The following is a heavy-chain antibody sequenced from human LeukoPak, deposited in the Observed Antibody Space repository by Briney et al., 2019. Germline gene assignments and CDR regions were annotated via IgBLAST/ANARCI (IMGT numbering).Heavy chain of an antibody. CDR2: IYYSGST. Sequence: SETLSLTCTVSAGSISSGGYYWSWIRQHPGKGLEWIGYIYYSGSTYYNPSLKSRVTISVDTSKNQFSLKLSSVTAADTAVYYCAREIYPPYYYDSSGYYWVIDYWGQGTLVTVSS. CDR3: AREIYPPYYYDSSGYYWVIDY. D-gene: IGHD3-22*01. V-gene: IGHV4-31*03. CDR1: AGSISSGGYY. J-gene: IGHJ4*02.